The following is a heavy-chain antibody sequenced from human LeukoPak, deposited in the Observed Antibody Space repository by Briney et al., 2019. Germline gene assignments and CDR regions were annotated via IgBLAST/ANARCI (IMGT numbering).Heavy chain of an antibody. CDR3: AKEGGGEMATIDY. J-gene: IGHJ4*02. Sequence: GGSLRLSCAASGFTFSSYGMHWVRQAPGKGLEWVAVISYDGSNKYYADSVRGRFTISRDNSKNTLYLQMNSLRAEDTAVYYCAKEGGGEMATIDYWGQGTLVTVSS. V-gene: IGHV3-30*18. CDR2: ISYDGSNK. D-gene: IGHD5-24*01. CDR1: GFTFSSYG.